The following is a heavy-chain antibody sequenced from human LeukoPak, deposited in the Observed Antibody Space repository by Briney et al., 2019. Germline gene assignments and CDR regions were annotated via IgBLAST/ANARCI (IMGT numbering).Heavy chain of an antibody. CDR3: ARTPSYYYDSSGCYYFDY. CDR1: GFTFSGYC. J-gene: IGHJ4*02. CDR2: ISSSSYI. Sequence: PGGSLRLSCAASGFTFSGYCMMWVRQAPGKGLEWVSSISSSSYIYYADSVKGRFTISRDNAKNSLYLQMNSLRAEDTAVYYCARTPSYYYDSSGCYYFDYWGQGTLVTVSS. V-gene: IGHV3-21*01. D-gene: IGHD3-22*01.